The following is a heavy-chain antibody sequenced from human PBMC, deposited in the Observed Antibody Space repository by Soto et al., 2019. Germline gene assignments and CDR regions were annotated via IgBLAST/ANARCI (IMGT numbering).Heavy chain of an antibody. CDR3: ARDYYGSGSPPLGY. V-gene: IGHV4-61*01. J-gene: IGHJ4*02. CDR1: GGSISSSSHY. CDR2: IYYSGST. Sequence: PSETLSLTCTVSGGSISSSSHYWGWIRQPPGKGLEWIGYIYYSGSTNYNPSLKSRVTISVDTSKNQFSLKLSSVTAADTAVYYCARDYYGSGSPPLGYWGQGTLVTVSS. D-gene: IGHD3-10*01.